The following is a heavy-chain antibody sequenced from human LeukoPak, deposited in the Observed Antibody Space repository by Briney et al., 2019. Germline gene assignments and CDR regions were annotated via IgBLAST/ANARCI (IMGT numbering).Heavy chain of an antibody. CDR3: ARDSDSGTSWTNWFDP. D-gene: IGHD1-26*01. CDR2: INPKSGGT. CDR1: GYTFTGYY. Sequence: ASVKVSCKASGYTFTGYYMYWVRQAPGQGLEWMGWINPKSGGTNYSQNFQGRATMTRDTSINTAYMELSRLTSDDTAVYYCARDSDSGTSWTNWFDPWGQGTLVTVSS. J-gene: IGHJ5*02. V-gene: IGHV1-2*02.